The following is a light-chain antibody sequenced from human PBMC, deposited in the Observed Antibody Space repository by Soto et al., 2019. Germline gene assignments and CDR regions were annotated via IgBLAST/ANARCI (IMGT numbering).Light chain of an antibody. CDR2: DVS. V-gene: IGLV2-14*01. CDR3: NSYTSSSTHV. CDR1: ISDIGGYNY. J-gene: IGLJ1*01. Sequence: QSVLTQPASVSGSPGQSITISCTGTISDIGGYNYASWYQQHPGKAPKLRIYDVSKRPSGVSDRFSGSTSGNTASLTISGLQAEDEADYYCNSYTSSSTHVFGTGTKVTVL.